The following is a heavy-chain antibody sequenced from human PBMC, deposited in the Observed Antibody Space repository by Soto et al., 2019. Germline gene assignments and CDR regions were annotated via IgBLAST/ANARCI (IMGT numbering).Heavy chain of an antibody. CDR3: ARGLRTGNYGMDV. V-gene: IGHV1-69*13. CDR1: GGTFDNYA. J-gene: IGHJ6*02. Sequence: GALVKVSCKASGGTFDNYAVSWVRQAPGQGLEWMGGIIPMFETVNYAQRFQGRLTIAADESTSTAYMELTSLTSADTAIYFCARGLRTGNYGMDVWGQGTTVNRLL. CDR2: IIPMFETV. D-gene: IGHD2-15*01.